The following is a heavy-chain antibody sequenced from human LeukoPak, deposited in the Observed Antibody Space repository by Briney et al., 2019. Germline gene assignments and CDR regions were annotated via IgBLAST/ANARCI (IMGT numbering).Heavy chain of an antibody. V-gene: IGHV3-74*01. D-gene: IGHD5-12*01. CDR2: INADGNNT. CDR3: ASGIVATRDY. J-gene: IGHJ4*02. CDR1: GFTFSNYW. Sequence: PGGSLRLSCGASGFTFSNYWMHWVRQAPGKGLVWVSRINADGNNTNYADSVKGRSTISRDNAKNTLYLQMNSLRAEDTAVYYCASGIVATRDYWGQGTLVTVSS.